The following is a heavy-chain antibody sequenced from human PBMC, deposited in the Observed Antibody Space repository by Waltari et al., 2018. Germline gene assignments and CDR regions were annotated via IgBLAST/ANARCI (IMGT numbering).Heavy chain of an antibody. Sequence: QVQLQESGPGLVKPSETLSLTCTVSGYSISSGYYWGWIRQPPGTGLAWIGSIYHRGSTYYNPSLKSRVTISVDTSKNPFSLKLSSVTAADTAVYYCAREPITMVRGVIIAPGYYGMDVWGQGTTVTVSS. J-gene: IGHJ6*02. V-gene: IGHV4-38-2*02. CDR2: IYHRGST. CDR1: GYSISSGYY. D-gene: IGHD3-10*01. CDR3: AREPITMVRGVIIAPGYYGMDV.